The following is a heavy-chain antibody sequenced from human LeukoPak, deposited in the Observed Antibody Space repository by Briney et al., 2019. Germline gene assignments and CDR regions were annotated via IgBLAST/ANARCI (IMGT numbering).Heavy chain of an antibody. J-gene: IGHJ4*02. Sequence: GRSLRLSCAASGFSFDDYAMHWVRQAPGKGLEWVAVISYDGSNKYYADSVKGRFTISRDNSKNTLYLQMNSLRAEDTAVYYCAKSSSYGYFRVGYFDYGAREPWSPSPQ. CDR2: ISYDGSNK. CDR3: AKSSSYGYFRVGYFDY. D-gene: IGHD5-18*01. CDR1: GFSFDDYA. V-gene: IGHV3-30*18.